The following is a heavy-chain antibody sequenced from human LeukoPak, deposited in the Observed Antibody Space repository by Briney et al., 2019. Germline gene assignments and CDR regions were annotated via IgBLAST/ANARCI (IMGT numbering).Heavy chain of an antibody. J-gene: IGHJ3*02. CDR2: IYPGDSDT. Sequence: GESLEISWKGSGYSFTSYWIGWVRQMPEKGVELMGIIYPGDSDTRYSPFFQGQVTTWADKSSTTTYLQWSRMKASDTAMYYCARLRVYGDYGAFDIWGQGTMVTVSS. D-gene: IGHD4-17*01. CDR3: ARLRVYGDYGAFDI. CDR1: GYSFTSYW. V-gene: IGHV5-51*01.